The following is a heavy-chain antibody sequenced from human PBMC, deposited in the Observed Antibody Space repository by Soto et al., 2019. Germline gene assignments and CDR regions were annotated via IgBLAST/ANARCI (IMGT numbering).Heavy chain of an antibody. CDR1: GYTFGRVG. Sequence: ASVKVSCKASGYTFGRVGMHWVRQAPGQGLEWLAWIKAINGDTTYSQRFQGRLNVSGDASANTAYLQLSSLRFEDTAVYYCARSGSYFFRFDGWGQGTLVTVSS. V-gene: IGHV1-3*01. CDR2: IKAINGDT. CDR3: ARSGSYFFRFDG. D-gene: IGHD3-22*01. J-gene: IGHJ4*02.